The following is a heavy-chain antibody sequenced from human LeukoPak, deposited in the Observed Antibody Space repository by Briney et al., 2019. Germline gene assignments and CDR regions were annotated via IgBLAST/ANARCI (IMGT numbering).Heavy chain of an antibody. J-gene: IGHJ6*02. Sequence: SVKVPCKASGGTFSSYAISWVRQAPGQGLEWMGGIIPIFGTANYAQKFQGRVTITADESTSTAYMELSSLRSEDTAVYYCAREAPRFLETLYYYGMDVWGQGTTVTVSS. CDR3: AREAPRFLETLYYYGMDV. D-gene: IGHD3-3*01. CDR1: GGTFSSYA. V-gene: IGHV1-69*13. CDR2: IIPIFGTA.